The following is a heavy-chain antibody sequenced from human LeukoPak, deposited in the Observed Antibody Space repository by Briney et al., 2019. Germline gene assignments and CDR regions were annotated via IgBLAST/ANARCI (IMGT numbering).Heavy chain of an antibody. CDR2: ITSSSGTT. V-gene: IGHV3-48*01. J-gene: IGHJ4*02. CDR1: GFTFSEYS. Sequence: GGSLRLSCAASGFTFSEYSMNWVRQAPGKGLEWVSYITSSSGTTHYADSVKGRFTISRDNAKNSLYLQMNSLRAEDTGVYYCAKAVPGEGTNNWGQGTLVTVSS. D-gene: IGHD1-14*01. CDR3: AKAVPGEGTNN.